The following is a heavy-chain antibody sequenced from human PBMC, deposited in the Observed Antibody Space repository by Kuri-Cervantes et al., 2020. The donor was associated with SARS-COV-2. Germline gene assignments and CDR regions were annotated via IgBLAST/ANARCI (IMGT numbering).Heavy chain of an antibody. D-gene: IGHD6-19*01. V-gene: IGHV4-61*08. CDR2: VHSSGST. CDR3: AKGIAVATGYFDY. CDR1: RGSINSHGSITSNF. Sequence: SETLSLTCSVSRGSINSHGSITSNFWTWIRQPPGRGLEWIGDVHSSGSTNYNPSLESRVTISTDTSKNQFSLRLNSVTAADTAVYFCAKGIAVATGYFDYWGQGTLVTVSS. J-gene: IGHJ4*02.